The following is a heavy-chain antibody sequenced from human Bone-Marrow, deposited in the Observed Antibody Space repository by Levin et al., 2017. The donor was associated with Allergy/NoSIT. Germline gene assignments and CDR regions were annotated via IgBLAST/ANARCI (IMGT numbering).Heavy chain of an antibody. V-gene: IGHV1-2*02. J-gene: IGHJ6*02. CDR3: TRDDLLDTNMDV. CDR2: INPDSGGT. Sequence: ASVKVSCKASGYTFAAYYIHWVRQAPGQGLDWMGWINPDSGGTNYAQRFKGRVTMTRDTSISTVYMELNRLRSDDTALYFCTRDDLLDTNMDVWGQGTTVTVSS. D-gene: IGHD3/OR15-3a*01. CDR1: GYTFAAYY.